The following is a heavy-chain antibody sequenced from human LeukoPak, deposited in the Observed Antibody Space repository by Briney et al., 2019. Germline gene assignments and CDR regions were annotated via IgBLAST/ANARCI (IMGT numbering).Heavy chain of an antibody. CDR2: VSDDGNNQ. CDR3: AKDLSGGGNSQTPDAFDI. J-gene: IGHJ3*02. CDR1: GFPFSNFA. V-gene: IGHV3-30-3*01. Sequence: GSLRLSCAASGFPFSNFALHWVRQAPGKGLEWVAAVSDDGNNQFYADFVEGRFTVSRDNFKNTLYLQMNSLRAEDTAVYYCAKDLSGGGNSQTPDAFDIWGQGTMVTVSS. D-gene: IGHD4-23*01.